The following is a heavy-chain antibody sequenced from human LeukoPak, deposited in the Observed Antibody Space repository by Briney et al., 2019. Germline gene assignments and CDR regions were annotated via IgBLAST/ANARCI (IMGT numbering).Heavy chain of an antibody. CDR1: GSTFSSYA. CDR2: IIPIFGTA. Sequence: SVKVSCKASGSTFSSYAISWVRQAPGQGLEWMGGIIPIFGTANYAQKFQGRVTITADESTSTAYMELSSLRSEDTAVYYCARAVKRYYDSSGYYSSRLTPYYYYYYMDVWGKGTTVTISS. CDR3: ARAVKRYYDSSGYYSSRLTPYYYYYYMDV. D-gene: IGHD3-22*01. J-gene: IGHJ6*03. V-gene: IGHV1-69*13.